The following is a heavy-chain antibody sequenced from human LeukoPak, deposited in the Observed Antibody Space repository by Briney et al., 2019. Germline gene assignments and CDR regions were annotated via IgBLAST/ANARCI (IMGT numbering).Heavy chain of an antibody. D-gene: IGHD1-26*01. V-gene: IGHV3-30*02. CDR3: ARGANRGVPASSNWFDP. CDR2: IRSDGSNK. CDR1: EFSFSTYG. J-gene: IGHJ5*02. Sequence: GGSLRLSCAASEFSFSTYGMHWVRQTPRKGLEWVAFIRSDGSNKHYADSVKGRFTISRDNPKNTLYLQMNSLRTEDTAVYYCARGANRGVPASSNWFDPWGQGTLVTVSS.